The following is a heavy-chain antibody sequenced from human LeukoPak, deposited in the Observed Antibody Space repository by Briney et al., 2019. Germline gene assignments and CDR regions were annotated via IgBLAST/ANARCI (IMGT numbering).Heavy chain of an antibody. J-gene: IGHJ6*02. CDR1: GFTFSSYA. V-gene: IGHV3-30-3*01. CDR2: ISYDGSNK. CDR3: AREKSYCSSTSCYEGHYYYYGMDV. Sequence: PGGSLRLSCAASGFTFSSYAMHWVRQAPGKGLEWVAVISYDGSNKSYADSVKGRFTISRDNSKNTLYLQMNSLRAEDTAVYYCAREKSYCSSTSCYEGHYYYYGMDVWGQGTTVTVSS. D-gene: IGHD2-2*01.